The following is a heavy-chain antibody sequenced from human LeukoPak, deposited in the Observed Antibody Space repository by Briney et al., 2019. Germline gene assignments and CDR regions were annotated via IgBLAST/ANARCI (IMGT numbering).Heavy chain of an antibody. V-gene: IGHV1-69*04. J-gene: IGHJ3*02. D-gene: IGHD5-24*01. CDR1: GGTFSSYA. CDR2: IIPILGIA. Sequence: SVKVSCKASGGTFSSYAISWVRQAPGQGLEWMGRIIPILGIANYAQKFQGRVTFTADKSTSTAYMELSSLRSEDTAVYYCTREMATISDAFDIWGQGTMVTVSS. CDR3: TREMATISDAFDI.